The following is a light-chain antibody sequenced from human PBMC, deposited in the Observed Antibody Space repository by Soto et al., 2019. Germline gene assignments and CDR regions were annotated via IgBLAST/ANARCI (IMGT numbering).Light chain of an antibody. CDR1: QTVGSTY. CDR3: QHYGKSAWT. J-gene: IGKJ1*01. Sequence: EIVLTQSPATLSLSPGERATLSCGASQTVGSTYLAWFQQKPGLAPRLLFYGASSRATGIPHRFSGSGSGTDFTLTISRLEPEDFAVCYCQHYGKSAWTFGQGTKVETK. CDR2: GAS. V-gene: IGKV3D-20*01.